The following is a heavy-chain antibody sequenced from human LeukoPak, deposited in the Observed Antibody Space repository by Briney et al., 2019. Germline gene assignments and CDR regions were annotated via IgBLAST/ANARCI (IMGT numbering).Heavy chain of an antibody. CDR3: ASKARPENY. Sequence: GGSLRLSCAASGFTFSSYSMNWVRQAPGKGLEWGSYISSSSSTIYYADSVKGRFTISRDNAKNSLYLQMNSLRAEDTAVYYCASKARPENYWGQGTLVTVSS. CDR2: ISSSSSTI. J-gene: IGHJ4*02. CDR1: GFTFSSYS. D-gene: IGHD6-6*01. V-gene: IGHV3-48*01.